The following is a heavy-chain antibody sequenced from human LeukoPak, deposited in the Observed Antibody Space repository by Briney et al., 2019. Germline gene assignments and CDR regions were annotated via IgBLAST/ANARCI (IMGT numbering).Heavy chain of an antibody. D-gene: IGHD3-22*01. CDR2: N. J-gene: IGHJ5*02. Sequence: NYYVDSVKGRFTISRDNAKNSLYLQMSNLRAEDTAVYYCARVPYYYDNNWFDPWGQGTLVTVS. CDR3: ARVPYYYDNNWFDP. V-gene: IGHV3-7*03.